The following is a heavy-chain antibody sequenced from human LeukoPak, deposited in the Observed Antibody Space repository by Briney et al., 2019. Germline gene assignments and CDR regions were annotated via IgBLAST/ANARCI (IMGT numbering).Heavy chain of an antibody. CDR1: GGPIINDY. V-gene: IGHV4-4*07. D-gene: IGHD2-2*01. CDR2: IYTTGNT. CDR3: ARDSLVTTTSAYLYFDL. J-gene: IGHJ2*01. Sequence: SETLSLTCTVSGGPIINDYWSWIRQTAGKGLEWIGRIYTTGNTRYNPSLKSRVTMSLDTSKNQFSLKLSSVTAADTAVYYCARDSLVTTTSAYLYFDLWGRGTLVTVSS.